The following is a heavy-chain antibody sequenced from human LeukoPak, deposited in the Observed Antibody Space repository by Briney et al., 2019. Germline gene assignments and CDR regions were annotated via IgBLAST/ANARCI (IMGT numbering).Heavy chain of an antibody. CDR3: ARDSAGANIVVVTAIRDY. V-gene: IGHV4-61*02. J-gene: IGHJ4*02. D-gene: IGHD2-21*02. CDR2: IYTSGST. Sequence: SETLSLTCTVSGGSISSGSYYWSWIRQPAGKGLEWIGRIYTSGSTNYNPSLKSRVTISVDTSKNQFSLKLSSVTAADTAVYYCARDSAGANIVVVTAIRDYWGQGTLVTVSS. CDR1: GGSISSGSYY.